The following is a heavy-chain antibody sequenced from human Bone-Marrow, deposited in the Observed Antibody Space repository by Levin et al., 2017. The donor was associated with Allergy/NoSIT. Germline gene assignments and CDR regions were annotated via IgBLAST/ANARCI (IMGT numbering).Heavy chain of an antibody. V-gene: IGHV3-13*01. Sequence: GGSLRLSCAASGFSLSTYDIHWVRQVIGKRPEWVSVTGTTHDAYYADSVQGRFTISRESAENSVYLQMNSLRDGDRAMYYCARWKAYSTNGFDVWGQGTMVTVSS. CDR2: TGTTHDA. CDR3: ARWKAYSTNGFDV. J-gene: IGHJ3*01. D-gene: IGHD2-15*01. CDR1: GFSLSTYD.